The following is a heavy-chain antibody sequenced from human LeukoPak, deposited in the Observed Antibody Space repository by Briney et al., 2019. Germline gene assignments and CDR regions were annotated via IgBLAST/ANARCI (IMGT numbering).Heavy chain of an antibody. J-gene: IGHJ4*02. CDR1: GFTFSNYA. V-gene: IGHV3-23*01. CDR2: ISDSGGST. Sequence: GGSLRLSCAASGFTFSNYAMSWVRQAPGKGLEWVSAISDSGGSTYYADSVRGRFTISRDNSKNTLYLQMNSLRAGDTAVYYCAKDFRRGWDYWGQGTLVTVSS. CDR3: AKDFRRGWDY. D-gene: IGHD2-15*01.